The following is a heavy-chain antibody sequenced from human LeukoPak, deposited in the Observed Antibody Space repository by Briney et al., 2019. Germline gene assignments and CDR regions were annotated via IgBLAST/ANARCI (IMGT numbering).Heavy chain of an antibody. Sequence: GGSLRLSCAASGFTFSNYAMHWVRQAPGKGLEWVAVISYDGSNKYYADSVKGRSTISRDNSKNTLYLQMNSLRAEDTAVYYCARTSAAGPYYYYYGMDVWGQGTTVTVSS. CDR3: ARTSAAGPYYYYYGMDV. V-gene: IGHV3-30*04. D-gene: IGHD6-13*01. J-gene: IGHJ6*02. CDR1: GFTFSNYA. CDR2: ISYDGSNK.